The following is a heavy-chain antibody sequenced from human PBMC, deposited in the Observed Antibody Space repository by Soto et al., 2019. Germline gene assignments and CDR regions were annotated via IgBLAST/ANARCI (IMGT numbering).Heavy chain of an antibody. J-gene: IGHJ4*02. V-gene: IGHV3-21*01. CDR1: GFTFSSHS. CDR2: ITSSSSYI. CDR3: AREPGVSSGWYVDY. Sequence: GGSLRLSCAASGFTFSSHSMNWVRQAPGKGLEWVSSITSSSSYISYADSVKGRFTISRDNAKTSLYLQMNSLRAEDTAVYYCAREPGVSSGWYVDYWGQGTLVTVSS. D-gene: IGHD6-19*01.